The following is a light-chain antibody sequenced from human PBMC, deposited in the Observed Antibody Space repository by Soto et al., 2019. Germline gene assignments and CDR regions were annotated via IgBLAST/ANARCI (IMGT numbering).Light chain of an antibody. V-gene: IGKV1-9*01. CDR1: QVISSY. CDR2: AAS. Sequence: IQLTHSPSSLSASVGDRVTITCRARQVISSYVTWYQQKPGKAPKLLIYAASTLQSGVPSRFSGSGSGTDFTLTISSLQPEDFATYYCQQLNNYPRTFGQGTKVDIK. CDR3: QQLNNYPRT. J-gene: IGKJ1*01.